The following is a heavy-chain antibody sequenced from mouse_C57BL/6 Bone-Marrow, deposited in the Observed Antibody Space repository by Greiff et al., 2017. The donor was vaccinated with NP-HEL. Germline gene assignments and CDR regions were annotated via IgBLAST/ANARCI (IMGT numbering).Heavy chain of an antibody. CDR2: IYPRSGNT. V-gene: IGHV1-81*01. D-gene: IGHD1-1*01. J-gene: IGHJ3*01. CDR1: GYTFTSYG. CDR3: ARRGYYGSSYRNWFAY. Sequence: QLQQSGAELARPGASVKLSCKASGYTFTSYGISWVKQRTGQGLEWIGEIYPRSGNTYYNEKFKGKATLTADKSSSTAYMELRSLTSEDSAVYFCARRGYYGSSYRNWFAYWGQGTLVTVSA.